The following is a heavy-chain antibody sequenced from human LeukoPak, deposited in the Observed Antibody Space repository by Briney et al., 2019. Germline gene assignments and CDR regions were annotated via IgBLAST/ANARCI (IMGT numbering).Heavy chain of an antibody. J-gene: IGHJ4*02. CDR2: IYYSGST. CDR3: ARQGMNTATFDY. CDR1: GGSISTYF. V-gene: IGHV4-59*08. D-gene: IGHD4-17*01. Sequence: PSETLSLTCTVSGGSISTYFWSWIRQPPGKGLEWIGCIYYSGSTNYNPSLKSRVTMSVDTSKNQFSLKLSSVTAADTAVYYCARQGMNTATFDYWGQGTLVTVSS.